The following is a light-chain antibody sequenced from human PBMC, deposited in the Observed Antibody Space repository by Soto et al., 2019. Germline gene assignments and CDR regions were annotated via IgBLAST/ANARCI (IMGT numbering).Light chain of an antibody. V-gene: IGLV2-14*03. J-gene: IGLJ1*01. Sequence: HSALTQPASVSGSPGQSITISCTGTRLDVGGYNYVSWYQQQPGKAPKLIIYEVTNRPSGVSDRFSGSKSDNTASLTISGLQTGDEADYYCCSYVSSKTYLFGTGTKVTVL. CDR3: CSYVSSKTYL. CDR1: RLDVGGYNY. CDR2: EVT.